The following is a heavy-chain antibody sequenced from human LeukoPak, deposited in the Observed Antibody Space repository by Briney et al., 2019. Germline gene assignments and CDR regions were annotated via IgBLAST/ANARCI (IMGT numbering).Heavy chain of an antibody. D-gene: IGHD3-10*02. CDR2: IIPIFGSA. V-gene: IGHV1-69*13. Sequence: RASVKVSCKASGGTFSSYAISWVRQAPGQGLEWMGGIIPIFGSASYAQKFQGRVTIIADESTSTAYMELSSLRSEDTAVYYCARDPRFGEFNNAFDIWGQGTMVTVSS. CDR1: GGTFSSYA. CDR3: ARDPRFGEFNNAFDI. J-gene: IGHJ3*02.